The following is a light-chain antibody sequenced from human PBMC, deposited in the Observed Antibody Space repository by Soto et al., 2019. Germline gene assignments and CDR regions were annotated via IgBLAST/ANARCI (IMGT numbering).Light chain of an antibody. CDR2: EVS. CDR1: SSDVGGYNY. Sequence: QSVLTQPASVSGSPGQSITISCTGTSSDVGGYNYVSWYQQHPGKAPKLMIYEVSYRPSGVSNRFSGSKSGNTASLTISGLQAEDEADYSCSSYTTSSNYVFGNGTKVT. V-gene: IGLV2-14*01. J-gene: IGLJ1*01. CDR3: SSYTTSSNYV.